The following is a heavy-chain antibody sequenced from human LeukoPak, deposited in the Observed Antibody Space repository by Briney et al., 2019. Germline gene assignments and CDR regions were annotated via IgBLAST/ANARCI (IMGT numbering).Heavy chain of an antibody. J-gene: IGHJ6*04. CDR3: TTDSYYYGSGSLVDV. CDR2: KSKTDGGTT. D-gene: IGHD3-10*01. CDR1: GFTFSNAW. Sequence: GGSLRLSCAASGFTFSNAWMSWVRQAPGKGLEWVGRKSKTDGGTTDYAAPVKGRFTISRDVSKNTLYLQMNSLKTEDTAVYYCTTDSYYYGSGSLVDVWGKGTTVTVSS. V-gene: IGHV3-15*01.